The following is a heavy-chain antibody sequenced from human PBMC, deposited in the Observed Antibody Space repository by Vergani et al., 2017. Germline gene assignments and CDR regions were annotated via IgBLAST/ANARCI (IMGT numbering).Heavy chain of an antibody. CDR3: ARSRIDYGAGSPDY. CDR1: GASVNSYY. CDR2: VSFRGDT. D-gene: IGHD3-10*01. J-gene: IGHJ4*02. V-gene: IGHV4-59*02. Sequence: QVKLQESGPGLVKPSETLSLTCTVSGASVNSYYWSWIRQPPGKGLVGMGYVSFRGDTLYDPSVKGRMTISLNTSNNQYSLYLTSVTAADTAVYYCARSRIDYGAGSPDYWGQGTLVTVSS.